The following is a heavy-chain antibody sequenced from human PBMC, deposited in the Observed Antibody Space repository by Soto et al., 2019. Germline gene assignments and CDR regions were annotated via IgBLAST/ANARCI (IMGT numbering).Heavy chain of an antibody. CDR2: ITHSGST. D-gene: IGHD2-15*01. J-gene: IGHJ4*02. Sequence: SETLFLTCAVYGGSFSGYYWRWLRQPPGKGLEWIGEITHSGSTNYNASLKSRVTISVDTSKNQFSLKLSSVAAADTDVYYCARGGGGSCHRGFDYWGQGTLVTVSS. CDR1: GGSFSGYY. V-gene: IGHV4-34*01. CDR3: ARGGGGSCHRGFDY.